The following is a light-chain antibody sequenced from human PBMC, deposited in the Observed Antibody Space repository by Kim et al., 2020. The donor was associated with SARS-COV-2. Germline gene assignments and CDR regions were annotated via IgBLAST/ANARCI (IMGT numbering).Light chain of an antibody. V-gene: IGLV2-14*04. CDR2: DVS. J-gene: IGLJ2*01. Sequence: GQSITISCTGTSSDVGGYNYVSWYQQHPGKAPKLMIYDVSKRPSGVSKRFSGSKSGNTASLTISGLQAEDEADYYCSSYTGSSTLVFGGGTQLTVL. CDR3: SSYTGSSTLV. CDR1: SSDVGGYNY.